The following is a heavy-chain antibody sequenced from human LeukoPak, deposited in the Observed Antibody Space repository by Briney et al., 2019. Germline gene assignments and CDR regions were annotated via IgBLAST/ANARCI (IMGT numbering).Heavy chain of an antibody. V-gene: IGHV3-74*01. CDR2: INTDGSST. CDR1: RFTLSSYW. Sequence: GGSLRLSCAASRFTLSSYWMHWVRQAPGKGLVWVSRINTDGSSTNYADSVKGRFAISRDNAMNTLYLQMNNLRAEDTAVNYCASRTGVYWGQGTLVSVSS. CDR3: ASRTGVY. D-gene: IGHD1-14*01. J-gene: IGHJ4*02.